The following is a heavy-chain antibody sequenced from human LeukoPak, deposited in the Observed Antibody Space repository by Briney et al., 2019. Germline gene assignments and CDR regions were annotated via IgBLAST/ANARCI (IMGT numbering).Heavy chain of an antibody. CDR2: IVVGSGNT. J-gene: IGHJ4*02. CDR3: AAVRPDYSNSVGFDY. D-gene: IGHD4-11*01. V-gene: IGHV1-58*01. Sequence: SAKVSCKASGFTFTSSAVQWVRQARGQRLEWIGWIVVGSGNTNYAQKFQERVTITRDMSTSTAYMELSSLRSEDTAVYYCAAVRPDYSNSVGFDYWGQGTLVTVSS. CDR1: GFTFTSSA.